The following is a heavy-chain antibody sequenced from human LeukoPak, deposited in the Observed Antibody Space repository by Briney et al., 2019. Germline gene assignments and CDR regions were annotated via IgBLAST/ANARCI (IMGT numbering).Heavy chain of an antibody. CDR3: ARGQQWFDP. D-gene: IGHD6-13*01. J-gene: IGHJ5*02. Sequence: PSETLSLTCTVSGGSISSYYWSWIRQPPGKGLEWIGEINHRRSTNYNPSLKSRVTMSVDTSKNQFSLNLSSVTAADTAVYYCARGQQWFDPWGQGTLVTVSS. CDR2: INHRRST. V-gene: IGHV4-34*01. CDR1: GGSISSYY.